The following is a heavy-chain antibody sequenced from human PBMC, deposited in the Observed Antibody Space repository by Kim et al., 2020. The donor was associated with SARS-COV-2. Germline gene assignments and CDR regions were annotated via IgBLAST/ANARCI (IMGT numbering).Heavy chain of an antibody. J-gene: IGHJ5*02. Sequence: GGSLRLSCAASGFTFSSYWMHWVRQAPGKGLVWVSRINSDGSSTSYADSVKGRFTISRDNAKNTLYLQMNSLRAEDTAVYYCARVRMVRGVANWFDPWGQGTLVTVSS. CDR3: ARVRMVRGVANWFDP. D-gene: IGHD3-10*01. V-gene: IGHV3-74*01. CDR1: GFTFSSYW. CDR2: INSDGSST.